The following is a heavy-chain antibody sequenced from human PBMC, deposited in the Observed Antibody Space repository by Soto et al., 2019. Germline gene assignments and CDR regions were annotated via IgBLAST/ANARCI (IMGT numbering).Heavy chain of an antibody. V-gene: IGHV1-69*06. J-gene: IGHJ6*02. CDR2: IIPIFGTA. CDR1: GGTFSSYA. Sequence: ASVKVSCKAPGGTFSSYAISWVRQAPGQGLEWMGGIIPIFGTANYAQKFQGRVTITADKSTSTAYMELSSLRSEDTAVYYCASCSTSCYSILKTYYYYGMDVWGQGTTVTVSS. CDR3: ASCSTSCYSILKTYYYYGMDV. D-gene: IGHD2-2*01.